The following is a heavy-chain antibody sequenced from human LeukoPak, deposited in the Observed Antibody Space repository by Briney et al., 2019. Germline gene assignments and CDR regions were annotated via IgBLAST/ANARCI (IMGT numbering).Heavy chain of an antibody. V-gene: IGHV3-11*01. CDR3: ARERELLNY. CDR1: GFRFSDYY. J-gene: IGHJ4*02. Sequence: KPGGCLRLSRAASGFRFSDYYMSWGREAPGKGLGWVSYISSSGSTIYYADSVKGRFTISRDNAKNSLYLQMNSLRAEDTAMYYCARERELLNYWGQGTLVTVSS. D-gene: IGHD1-26*01. CDR2: ISSSGSTI.